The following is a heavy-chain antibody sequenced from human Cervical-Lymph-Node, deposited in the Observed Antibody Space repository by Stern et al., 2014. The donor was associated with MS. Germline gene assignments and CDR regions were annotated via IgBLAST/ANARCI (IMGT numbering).Heavy chain of an antibody. J-gene: IGHJ4*02. CDR2: ITPVFGTT. V-gene: IGHV1-69*06. D-gene: IGHD1-26*01. CDR3: ARGGGLVGYFDY. CDR1: GDTFSSYA. Sequence: VQLEESGAEVKKPGSSVKVSCKASGDTFSSYAINWVRQVPGQGLEWMGGITPVFGTTSYAQKFQGRVTITADKSTNTAYMELMTLRSEDTAVYYCARGGGLVGYFDYWGQGTLVSVSS.